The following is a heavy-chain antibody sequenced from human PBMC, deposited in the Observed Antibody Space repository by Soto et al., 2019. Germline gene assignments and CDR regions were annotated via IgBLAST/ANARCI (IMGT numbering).Heavy chain of an antibody. V-gene: IGHV3-30*18. J-gene: IGHJ6*02. Sequence: GGSLRLSCAASGFTFSSYGMHWVRQAPGKGLEWVAVISYDGSNKYYADSVKGRFTISRDNSKNTLYLQMNSLRAEDTAVYYCAKGGTLGYGMDVWGQGTTVTVSS. CDR2: ISYDGSNK. D-gene: IGHD7-27*01. CDR1: GFTFSSYG. CDR3: AKGGTLGYGMDV.